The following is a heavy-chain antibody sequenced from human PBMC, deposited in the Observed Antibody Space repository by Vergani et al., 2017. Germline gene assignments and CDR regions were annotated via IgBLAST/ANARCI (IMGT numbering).Heavy chain of an antibody. V-gene: IGHV3-30-3*01. CDR3: ASLDIVVVPALPAYMDV. CDR2: ISYDGSNK. J-gene: IGHJ6*03. Sequence: QVQLVESGGGVVQPGRSLRLSCAASGFTFSSYAMHWVRQAPGKGLEWVAVISYDGSNKYYADSVKGRFPISRDNSKNTLYMQMNSLRAEDTAVYYCASLDIVVVPALPAYMDVWGKGTTVTVSS. D-gene: IGHD2-2*01. CDR1: GFTFSSYA.